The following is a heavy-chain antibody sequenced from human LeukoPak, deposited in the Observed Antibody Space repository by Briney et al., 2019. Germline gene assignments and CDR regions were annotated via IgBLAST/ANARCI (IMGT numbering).Heavy chain of an antibody. J-gene: IGHJ3*02. D-gene: IGHD6-6*01. CDR3: AKGSSSSDAFDI. V-gene: IGHV3-23*01. CDR2: ISGSGGST. CDR1: GFTFSSYA. Sequence: PGGSLRLSCAASGFTFSSYAVSWVRQAPGKGLEWVSAISGSGGSTYYADSVKGRFTISRDNSKNTLYLQMNSLRAEDTAVYYCAKGSSSSDAFDIWGQGTMVTVSS.